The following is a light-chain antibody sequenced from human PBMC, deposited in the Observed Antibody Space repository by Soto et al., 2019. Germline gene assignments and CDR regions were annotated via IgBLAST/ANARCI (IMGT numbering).Light chain of an antibody. J-gene: IGLJ1*01. CDR1: KLGDKY. CDR2: QDN. CDR3: QAWDSNTEV. Sequence: SYELTQPPSVSVSPGQTASITCSGEKLGDKYACWYQQKPGQSPVLVIYQDNKRPSGIPERFSGSNSGNTATLTISGTQAMDEADYYCQAWDSNTEVFGTRTKVTVL. V-gene: IGLV3-1*01.